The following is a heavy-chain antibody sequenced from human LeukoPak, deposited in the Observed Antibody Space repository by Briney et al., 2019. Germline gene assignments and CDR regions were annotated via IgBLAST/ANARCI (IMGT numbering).Heavy chain of an antibody. D-gene: IGHD2-21*01. CDR2: VNGDGSEK. Sequence: GGSLRLSCGASGFSFSYYWMSWARQAPGKGLEWVARVNGDGSEKSYVDSVKGRFTISRDNAKNSLFLQMDNLRADDTAVYYCARGGSVMFDQWGQGTQVTVSS. V-gene: IGHV3-7*03. CDR3: ARGGSVMFDQ. J-gene: IGHJ4*02. CDR1: GFSFSYYW.